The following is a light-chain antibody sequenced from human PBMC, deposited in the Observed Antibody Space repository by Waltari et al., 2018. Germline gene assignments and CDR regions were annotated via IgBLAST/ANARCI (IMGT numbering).Light chain of an antibody. V-gene: IGKV3-11*01. CDR3: QQRANWPPYT. J-gene: IGKJ2*01. Sequence: DIVLTQSPATLSLSPGERATLSCRASQSVSSNLAWYQQKPGQAPRRLIYDASNRANGIPARFSGSGSGTDFTLTINSLEPEDFAVYYCQQRANWPPYTLGQGTKLDIK. CDR1: QSVSSN. CDR2: DAS.